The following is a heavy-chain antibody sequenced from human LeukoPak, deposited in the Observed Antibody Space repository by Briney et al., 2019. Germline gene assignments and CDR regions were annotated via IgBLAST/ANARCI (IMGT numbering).Heavy chain of an antibody. CDR1: GYSFTSYW. V-gene: IGHV5-10-1*01. Sequence: GESLKISCKGSGYSFTSYWISWVRQMPGKGLEWMGRIDPSGSYNNYSLSFQGHVTISADKSISTAYLQWSSLKASDTAMYYCARCVTMVRGVITCAFDIWGQGTMVTVSS. CDR3: ARCVTMVRGVITCAFDI. J-gene: IGHJ3*02. CDR2: IDPSGSYN. D-gene: IGHD3-10*01.